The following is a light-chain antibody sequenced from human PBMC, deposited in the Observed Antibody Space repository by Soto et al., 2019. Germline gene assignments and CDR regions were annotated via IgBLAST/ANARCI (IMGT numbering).Light chain of an antibody. CDR3: QQYGSSSYT. V-gene: IGKV3-20*01. J-gene: IGKJ2*01. CDR1: QSVSSTY. Sequence: EIVLTQSPGTLSLSPGERATLSCRASQSVSSTYLGWYQQKPGQAPRLLIYGASSRATGIADRFSGSWSGTDFTLTISRLEPEDFAVYYCQQYGSSSYTFGQGTKLEIK. CDR2: GAS.